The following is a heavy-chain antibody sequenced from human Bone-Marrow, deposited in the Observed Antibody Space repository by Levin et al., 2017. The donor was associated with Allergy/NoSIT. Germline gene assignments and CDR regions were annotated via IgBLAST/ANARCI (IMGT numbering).Heavy chain of an antibody. CDR1: GFTLRNHG. CDR2: ISYDGINQ. CDR3: ARDLTAVVTSGYVMDV. D-gene: IGHD4-23*01. Sequence: PGGSLRLSCAASGFTLRNHGLHWVRQAPGKGLDWLAVISYDGINQYYTDSVRGRFTISRDNSKNMLYLQMNSLRAEDTAVYYCARDLTAVVTSGYVMDVWGQGTTVTVAS. J-gene: IGHJ6*02. V-gene: IGHV3-30*03.